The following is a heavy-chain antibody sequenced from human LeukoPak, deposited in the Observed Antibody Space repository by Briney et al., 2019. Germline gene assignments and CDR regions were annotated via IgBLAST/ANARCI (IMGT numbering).Heavy chain of an antibody. V-gene: IGHV1-2*02. J-gene: IGHJ4*02. D-gene: IGHD3-22*01. Sequence: ASVKVSCMASVYSFTGYYIHWLRQAPGQGLEWMGWIHPYSGDTNYARKFQGRVTMTRDTSISTAYMELSGLTSDDTSVYYCFSGDSSGSFDTWGQGTLVTVSS. CDR2: IHPYSGDT. CDR3: FSGDSSGSFDT. CDR1: VYSFTGYY.